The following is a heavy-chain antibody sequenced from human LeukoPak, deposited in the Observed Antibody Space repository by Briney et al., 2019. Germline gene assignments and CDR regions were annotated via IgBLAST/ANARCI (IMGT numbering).Heavy chain of an antibody. Sequence: SETLSLTRTVSGGSISSYYWSWIRQPPGKGLEWMGYIYTSGSTNYNPSLKSRVTISVDTSKNQFSLKLSSVTAADTAVYYCARQGLIEGYCSSTSCQGWFDPWGQGTLVTVSS. J-gene: IGHJ5*02. V-gene: IGHV4-4*09. D-gene: IGHD2-2*01. CDR2: IYTSGST. CDR3: ARQGLIEGYCSSTSCQGWFDP. CDR1: GGSISSYY.